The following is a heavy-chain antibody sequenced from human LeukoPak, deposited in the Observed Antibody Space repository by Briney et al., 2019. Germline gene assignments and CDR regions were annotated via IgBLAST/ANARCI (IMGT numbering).Heavy chain of an antibody. Sequence: ASVKVSCKASGYTFTSYGLSWVRQAPGQGLEWMGWISGYNGNINHAQKFQGRLTMTTHTSTSTAYMELKSLRSDDTAVYYCARDLPYGSSDRIPFDYWGQGTLVTVSS. J-gene: IGHJ4*02. D-gene: IGHD1-26*01. CDR2: ISGYNGNI. CDR1: GYTFTSYG. CDR3: ARDLPYGSSDRIPFDY. V-gene: IGHV1-18*01.